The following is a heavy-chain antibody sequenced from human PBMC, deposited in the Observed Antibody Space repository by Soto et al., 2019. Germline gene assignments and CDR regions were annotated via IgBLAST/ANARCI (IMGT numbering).Heavy chain of an antibody. CDR2: IYYSGST. Sequence: SQTLPLTCTVSGGSISTHYWSWIRQPPGKGLEWIGYIYYSGSTHYNPSLKSRVTISLDTSKTQFSLMLSSVTAADTAVYYCARKSSIYSTWPLIDYWGQGTLVTVSS. CDR1: GGSISTHY. V-gene: IGHV4-59*11. J-gene: IGHJ4*02. D-gene: IGHD6-13*01. CDR3: ARKSSIYSTWPLIDY.